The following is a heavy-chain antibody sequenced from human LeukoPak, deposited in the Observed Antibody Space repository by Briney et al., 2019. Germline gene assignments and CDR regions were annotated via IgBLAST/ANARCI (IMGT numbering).Heavy chain of an antibody. Sequence: GGSLRLSCAASGFTFSTYWMTWARQAPGKGLEWVANIKEDGSETYYMDSAKGRFTISRDNAKNSLYLQMNSLRDEDTAVYYCARDSGRREVYWGQGILVTVSS. CDR3: ARDSGRREVY. J-gene: IGHJ4*02. V-gene: IGHV3-7*01. D-gene: IGHD1-1*01. CDR2: IKEDGSET. CDR1: GFTFSTYW.